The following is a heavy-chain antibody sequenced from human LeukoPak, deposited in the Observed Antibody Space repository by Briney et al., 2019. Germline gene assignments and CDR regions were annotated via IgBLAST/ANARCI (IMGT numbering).Heavy chain of an antibody. CDR3: ARHWFLDAFDI. CDR2: IYSGGST. CDR1: GFTVSSNY. D-gene: IGHD3-9*01. Sequence: GGSLRLSCAASGFTVSSNYMSWVRQAPGKGLEWVSVIYSGGSTYYADSVKGRFTISRDNSKNTLYLQMSSLRAEDTAVYYCARHWFLDAFDIWGQGTMVTVSS. V-gene: IGHV3-66*04. J-gene: IGHJ3*02.